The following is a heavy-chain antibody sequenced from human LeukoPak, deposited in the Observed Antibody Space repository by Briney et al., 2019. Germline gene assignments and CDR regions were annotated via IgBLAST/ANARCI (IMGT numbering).Heavy chain of an antibody. CDR1: GFTFSSYD. J-gene: IGHJ6*03. CDR2: IGTAGDT. V-gene: IGHV3-13*01. CDR3: ARGNYGHYMDV. D-gene: IGHD4-17*01. Sequence: PGGSLRLSCAASGFTFSSYDMHWVRQATGKGLEWVSAIGTAGDTYYPGSVKGRFTISRENAKNSSYLQMNSLRAGDTAVYYCARGNYGHYMDVWGKGTTVTVSS.